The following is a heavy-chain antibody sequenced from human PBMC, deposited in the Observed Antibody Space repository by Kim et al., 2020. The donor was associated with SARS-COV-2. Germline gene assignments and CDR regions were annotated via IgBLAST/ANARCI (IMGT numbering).Heavy chain of an antibody. Sequence: SVKVSCKASGGTFSSYAISWVRQAPGQGLEWMGGIIPIFGTANYAQKFQGRVTITADESTSTAYMELSSLRSEDTAVYYCARDIGYSSSSGYHYYYGMDVWGQGTTVTVSS. J-gene: IGHJ6*02. CDR3: ARDIGYSSSSGYHYYYGMDV. CDR1: GGTFSSYA. V-gene: IGHV1-69*13. CDR2: IIPIFGTA. D-gene: IGHD6-6*01.